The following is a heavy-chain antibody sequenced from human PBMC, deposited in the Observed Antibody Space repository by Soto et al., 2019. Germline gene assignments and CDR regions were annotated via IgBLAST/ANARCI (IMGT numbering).Heavy chain of an antibody. D-gene: IGHD3-22*01. Sequence: GGSLRLSCAASGFTFSSYWMSWVRQAPGKGLEWVANIKQDGSEKYYVDSVKGRFTISRDNAKNSLYLQMNSLRAEDTAVYYCARDRPSSGYYYYYYGMDVWGQGTTVTVSS. CDR3: ARDRPSSGYYYYYYGMDV. J-gene: IGHJ6*02. V-gene: IGHV3-7*01. CDR2: IKQDGSEK. CDR1: GFTFSSYW.